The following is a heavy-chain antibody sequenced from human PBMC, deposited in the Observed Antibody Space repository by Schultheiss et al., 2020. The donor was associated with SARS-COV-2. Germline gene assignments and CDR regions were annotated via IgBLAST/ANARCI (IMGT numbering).Heavy chain of an antibody. Sequence: SETLSLTCTVSGGSISSYYWSWIRQPAGKGLEWIGRIYTSGSTNYNPSLKSRVTISVDTSKNQFSLKLSSVTAADTAVYYCARDSTDFWSGGPTGYMDVWGKGTTVTVSS. J-gene: IGHJ6*03. CDR1: GGSISSYY. D-gene: IGHD3-3*01. CDR3: ARDSTDFWSGGPTGYMDV. CDR2: IYTSGST. V-gene: IGHV4-4*07.